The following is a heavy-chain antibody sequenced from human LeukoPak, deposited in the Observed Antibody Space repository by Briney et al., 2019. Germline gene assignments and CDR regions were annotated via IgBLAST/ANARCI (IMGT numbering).Heavy chain of an antibody. CDR1: GGSFSGYY. Sequence: SETLSLTCAVYGGSFSGYYWSWIRQLPGKGLEWIGEINHSGSTNYNPSLKSRVTISVDPSKTQSPLKLSSVTAADTAVYYCARHARGVITKNFDYWGQGTLVTVSS. CDR2: INHSGST. CDR3: ARHARGVITKNFDY. J-gene: IGHJ4*02. V-gene: IGHV4-34*01. D-gene: IGHD3-10*02.